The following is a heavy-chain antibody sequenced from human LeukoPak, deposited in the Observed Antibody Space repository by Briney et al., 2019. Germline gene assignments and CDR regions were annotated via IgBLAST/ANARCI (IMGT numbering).Heavy chain of an antibody. CDR1: GFTFSSYG. J-gene: IGHJ4*02. CDR2: IWYDGSNE. V-gene: IGHV3-33*06. CDR3: AKGLYDYVSSLDY. D-gene: IGHD3-16*01. Sequence: PGGSLRLSCAASGFTFSSYGMHWVRQAPGKGLEWVALIWYDGSNEYFADSVRGRSTISRDNSKNTLYLQMNSLRAEDTAVYYCAKGLYDYVSSLDYWGQGTLVTVSS.